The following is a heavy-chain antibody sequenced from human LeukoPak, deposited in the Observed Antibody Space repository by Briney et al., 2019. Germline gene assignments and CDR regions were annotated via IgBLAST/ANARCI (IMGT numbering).Heavy chain of an antibody. V-gene: IGHV3-23*01. CDR3: ATLRVWFGDFDY. J-gene: IGHJ4*02. CDR1: GFTFSTYV. CDR2: ISGSDGST. Sequence: GGSLRLSCAASGFTFSTYVMSWVRQAPGKGLEWVSAISGSDGSTYYADSVKGRFTISRDNSKNTLYLQMNSLRAEDTAVYYCATLRVWFGDFDYWGQGTLVTVSS. D-gene: IGHD3-10*01.